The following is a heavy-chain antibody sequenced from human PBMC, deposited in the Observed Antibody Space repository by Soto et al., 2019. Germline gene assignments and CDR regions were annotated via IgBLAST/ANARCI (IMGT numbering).Heavy chain of an antibody. V-gene: IGHV4-31*03. CDR3: ARDQYPLAFDI. D-gene: IGHD2-2*01. CDR2: IYYSGST. Sequence: PSETLSLTCTVSGGSISSGVYYWSWIRQHPGKGLEWIGYIYYSGSTYYNPSLKSRVTISVDTSKNQFSLKLSSVTAADTAVYYCARDQYPLAFDIWGQGTMVTVSS. CDR1: GGSISSGVYY. J-gene: IGHJ3*02.